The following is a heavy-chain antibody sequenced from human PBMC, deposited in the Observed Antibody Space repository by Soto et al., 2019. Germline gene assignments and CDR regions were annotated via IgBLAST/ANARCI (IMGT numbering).Heavy chain of an antibody. V-gene: IGHV3-30*18. J-gene: IGHJ4*02. D-gene: IGHD2-15*01. CDR1: GFTFTTYG. CDR3: AKDFGRLLAATPDS. Sequence: QVQLVESGGGVVQPGRSLRLSCAASGFTFTTYGMHWVRQAPGKGLEWVAFISYDGGSKYHSDSVRGRFTISRDTSKNTLYLQMNSLRPEDTAVYYCAKDFGRLLAATPDSWCQGTLVTGSS. CDR2: ISYDGGSK.